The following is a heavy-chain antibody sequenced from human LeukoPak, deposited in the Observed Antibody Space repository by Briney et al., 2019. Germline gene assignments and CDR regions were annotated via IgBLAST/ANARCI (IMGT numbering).Heavy chain of an antibody. V-gene: IGHV3-73*01. J-gene: IGHJ4*02. Sequence: QPGGSLKLSCAASGFTFSGSTVHWVRQASGKGLDWVGHIRTKANNYATAYAASVKGRFTISRDDSKNTAYLQMNSLKIEDTAVYYCSRHEALPGDYWGQGTLVTVSS. CDR1: GFTFSGST. D-gene: IGHD2-21*02. CDR2: IRTKANNYAT. CDR3: SRHEALPGDY.